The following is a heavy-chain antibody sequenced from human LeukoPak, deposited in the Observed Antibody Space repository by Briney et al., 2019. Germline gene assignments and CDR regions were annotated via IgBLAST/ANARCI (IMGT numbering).Heavy chain of an antibody. CDR1: GGSISSYY. CDR2: IYYSGST. Sequence: PSETLSLTCTVSGGSISSYYWSWIRQPPGKGLEWIGYIYYSGSTNYNPSLKSRVTISVDTSKNQCSLKLSSVTAADTAVYYCARVMMGNSSGWYFWSLTHPTDAFDIWGQGTMVTVSS. J-gene: IGHJ3*02. CDR3: ARVMMGNSSGWYFWSLTHPTDAFDI. D-gene: IGHD6-19*01. V-gene: IGHV4-59*01.